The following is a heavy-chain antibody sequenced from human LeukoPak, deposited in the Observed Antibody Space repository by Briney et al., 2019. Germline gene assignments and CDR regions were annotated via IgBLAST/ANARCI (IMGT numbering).Heavy chain of an antibody. V-gene: IGHV4-39*07. J-gene: IGHJ4*02. CDR1: GGSISSSSYY. CDR3: ARVLGGSPFFDY. CDR2: IYYSGST. D-gene: IGHD3-10*01. Sequence: SETLSLTCTVSGGSISSSSYYWGWIRQPPGKGLEWIGSIYYSGSTYYNPSLKSRVTISVDTSKNQFSLKLSSVTAADTAVYYCARVLGGSPFFDYWGQGTLVTVSS.